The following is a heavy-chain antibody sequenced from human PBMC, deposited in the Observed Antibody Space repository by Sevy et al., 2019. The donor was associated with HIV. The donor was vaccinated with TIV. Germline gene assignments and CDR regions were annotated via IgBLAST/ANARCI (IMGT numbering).Heavy chain of an antibody. Sequence: GGSLRLSCAASGFTFSEAWMSWVRQAPGKGLEWVGRIKSKTAVATRDISATVRGRFSISRDDSANTVYLVMNNLKPEDTGVYYCAAGTGTSDFDHWGQGTLVTVSS. V-gene: IGHV3-15*01. D-gene: IGHD1-7*01. CDR2: IKSKTAVATR. J-gene: IGHJ4*02. CDR3: AAGTGTSDFDH. CDR1: GFTFSEAW.